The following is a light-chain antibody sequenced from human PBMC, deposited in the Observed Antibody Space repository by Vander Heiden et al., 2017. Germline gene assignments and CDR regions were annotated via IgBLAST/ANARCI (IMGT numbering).Light chain of an antibody. V-gene: IGLV2-11*01. J-gene: IGLJ1*01. Sequence: ALTQPRSVSGSPGQSVTISCTGTSSDVGGYNYVSWYQQHPGKAPKLMIYDVSKRPSGVPDRFSGSKSGNTASLTISGLQAEEEADYYCCSYAGSYTYVFGTGTKVTVL. CDR2: DVS. CDR3: CSYAGSYTYV. CDR1: SSDVGGYNY.